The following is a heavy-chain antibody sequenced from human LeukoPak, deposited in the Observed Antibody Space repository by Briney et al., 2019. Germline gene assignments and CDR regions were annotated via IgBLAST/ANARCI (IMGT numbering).Heavy chain of an antibody. D-gene: IGHD3-3*01. V-gene: IGHV3-7*03. CDR3: ARKDYDFWSGYDWFDP. J-gene: IGHJ5*02. CDR1: GFTVSSNY. CDR2: IKQDGSEK. Sequence: GGSLRLSCAASGFTVSSNYMSWVRQAPGKGLEWVANIKQDGSEKYYVDSVKGRFTISRDNAKNSLYLQMNSLRAEDTAVYYCARKDYDFWSGYDWFDPWGQGTLVTVSS.